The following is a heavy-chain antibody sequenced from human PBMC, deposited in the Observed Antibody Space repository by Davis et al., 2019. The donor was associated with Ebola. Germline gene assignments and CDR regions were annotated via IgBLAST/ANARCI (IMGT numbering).Heavy chain of an antibody. CDR3: ARELKIAVAGKVKYYGMDV. V-gene: IGHV7-4-1*02. CDR1: GYTFTSYA. CDR2: INTNTGNP. D-gene: IGHD6-19*01. J-gene: IGHJ6*04. Sequence: AASVKVSCKASGYTFTSYAMHWVRQAPGQGLEWMGWINTNTGNPTYAQGFTGRFVFSLDTSVSTAYLQISSLKAEDTAVYYCARELKIAVAGKVKYYGMDVWGKGTTVTVSS.